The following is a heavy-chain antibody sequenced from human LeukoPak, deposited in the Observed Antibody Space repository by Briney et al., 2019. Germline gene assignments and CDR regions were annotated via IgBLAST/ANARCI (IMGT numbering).Heavy chain of an antibody. J-gene: IGHJ4*02. CDR1: GGSISSSN. V-gene: IGHV3-23*01. D-gene: IGHD3-10*01. CDR2: ISGSGGST. CDR3: AKRGPNFDY. Sequence: PSETLSLTCAVSGGSISSSNWWSWVRQAPGKGLEWVSAISGSGGSTYYADSVKGRFTISRDNSKNTLYLQMNSLRAEDTAVYYCAKRGPNFDYWGQGTLVTVSS.